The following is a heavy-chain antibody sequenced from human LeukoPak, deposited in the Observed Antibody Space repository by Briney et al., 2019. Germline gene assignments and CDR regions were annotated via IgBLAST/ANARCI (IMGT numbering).Heavy chain of an antibody. CDR1: GFTFSYYK. J-gene: IGHJ4*02. D-gene: IGHD3-10*01. CDR2: ISSSGSTI. V-gene: IGHV3-48*02. Sequence: PGGSLRLSCAASGFTFSYYKMNCVRQAPGKGLEWVSYISSSGSTIYYADSVKGRFTISRDNAKNSLYLQMNSLRDEDTAVYYCATSPFQGSGSYYPPFDFWGQGTLVTVSS. CDR3: ATSPFQGSGSYYPPFDF.